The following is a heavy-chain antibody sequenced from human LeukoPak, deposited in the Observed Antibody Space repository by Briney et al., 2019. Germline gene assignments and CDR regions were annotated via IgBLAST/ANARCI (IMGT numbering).Heavy chain of an antibody. Sequence: GGSLRLSCAASGFTFSSYEMNWVRQAPGKGLEWVSYISSIGSTIYYADSMKGRFTISRDNAKNSLYLQMNSLRAEDTAVYYCARVRDSSGSVFDYWGQGTLVTVSS. V-gene: IGHV3-48*03. CDR3: ARVRDSSGSVFDY. CDR2: ISSIGSTI. CDR1: GFTFSSYE. J-gene: IGHJ4*02. D-gene: IGHD3-22*01.